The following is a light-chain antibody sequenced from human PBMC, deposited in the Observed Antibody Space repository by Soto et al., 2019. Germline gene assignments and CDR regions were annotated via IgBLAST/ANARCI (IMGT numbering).Light chain of an antibody. Sequence: QSVLTQPASVSGSPGPSITISCTGTSSDVGGYTYVSWYQQHPGKAPKLMIYEVSNRPSGVSNRFSGSKSGNTASLTISGLQAEDEADYYCSSYTSSSTRVFGTGTTLTVL. CDR1: SSDVGGYTY. CDR2: EVS. CDR3: SSYTSSSTRV. J-gene: IGLJ1*01. V-gene: IGLV2-14*01.